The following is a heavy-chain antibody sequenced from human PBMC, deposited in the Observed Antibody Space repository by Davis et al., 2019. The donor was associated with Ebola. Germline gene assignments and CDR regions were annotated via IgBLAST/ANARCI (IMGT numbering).Heavy chain of an antibody. J-gene: IGHJ3*02. CDR3: ARAGGRWTGNAFDI. CDR1: GYTFTNYL. D-gene: IGHD3/OR15-3a*01. V-gene: IGHV1-2*04. CDR2: INPNSGGT. Sequence: ASVKVSCKASGYTFTNYLIHWVRQAPGQGLEWMGWINPNSGGTNYAQKFQGWVTMTRDTSISTAYMELSRLRSDDTAVYYCARAGGRWTGNAFDIWGQGTMVTVSS.